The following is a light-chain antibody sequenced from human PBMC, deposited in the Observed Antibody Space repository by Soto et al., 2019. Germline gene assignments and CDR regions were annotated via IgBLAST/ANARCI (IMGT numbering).Light chain of an antibody. V-gene: IGKV1-5*01. Sequence: DIQMTQSPSTLSASVGDRLTITCRASQSISSWLAWFQQKPGKAPKLLIYDASSLESGVPSRFSGSGSGTEFTLTISTLQPDDFATYYCQQYNSYVRTFGQGTKVEIK. J-gene: IGKJ1*01. CDR3: QQYNSYVRT. CDR2: DAS. CDR1: QSISSW.